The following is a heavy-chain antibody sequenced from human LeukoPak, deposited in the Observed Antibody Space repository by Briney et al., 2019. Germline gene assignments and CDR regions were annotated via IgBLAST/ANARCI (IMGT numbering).Heavy chain of an antibody. CDR3: ATGWNELDY. J-gene: IGHJ4*02. Sequence: ASVKVSCKASGYTFTSYYMHWVRQAPGQGLEWMGIINPSGGSTSYAQKFQGRVTMTEDTSTDTAYMELSSLRSEDTAVYYCATGWNELDYWGQGTLVTVSS. CDR1: GYTFTSYY. CDR2: INPSGGST. D-gene: IGHD1-1*01. V-gene: IGHV1-46*01.